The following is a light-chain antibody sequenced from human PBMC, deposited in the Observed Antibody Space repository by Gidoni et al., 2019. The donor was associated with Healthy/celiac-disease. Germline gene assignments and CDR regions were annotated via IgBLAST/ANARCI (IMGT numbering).Light chain of an antibody. Sequence: SYELTQPLSVSVALGQTARITWGGNNIGSKNVHWYQQKPGQAPVLVIYRDSNRPSGIPERFSGSNSGNTATLTISRAQAGDEADYYCQVWDSSTEDVVFGGGTKLTVL. CDR1: NIGSKN. CDR2: RDS. V-gene: IGLV3-9*01. J-gene: IGLJ2*01. CDR3: QVWDSSTEDVV.